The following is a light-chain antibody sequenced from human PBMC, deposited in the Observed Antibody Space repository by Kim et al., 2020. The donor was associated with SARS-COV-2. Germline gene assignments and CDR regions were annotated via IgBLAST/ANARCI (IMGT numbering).Light chain of an antibody. CDR2: DAS. V-gene: IGKV1-5*01. CDR1: QSISSW. CDR3: QQYNSYPYT. Sequence: SASVGDRVTITCRVSQSISSWLAWYQQKPGKAPKLLIYDASSLESGVPSRFSGSGSGTEFTLTISSLQPDDFATYYCQQYNSYPYTFGQGTKLEI. J-gene: IGKJ2*01.